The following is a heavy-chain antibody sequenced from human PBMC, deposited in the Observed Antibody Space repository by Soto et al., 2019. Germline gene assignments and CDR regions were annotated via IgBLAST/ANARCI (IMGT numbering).Heavy chain of an antibody. Sequence: PGGSLRLSCAASGFTFSSYGMHWVRQAPGKGLEWVAVIWYDGSNKYYADSVKGRFTISRDNSKNTLYLQMNSLRAEDTAVYYCARDLEVAGTPYYYYYGMDVWGQGTTVTVSS. D-gene: IGHD6-19*01. CDR2: IWYDGSNK. V-gene: IGHV3-33*01. CDR3: ARDLEVAGTPYYYYYGMDV. J-gene: IGHJ6*02. CDR1: GFTFSSYG.